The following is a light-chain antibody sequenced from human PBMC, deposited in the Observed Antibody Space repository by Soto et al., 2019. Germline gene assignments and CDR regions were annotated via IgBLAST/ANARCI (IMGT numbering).Light chain of an antibody. CDR3: QQYENLPT. J-gene: IGKJ5*01. V-gene: IGKV1-33*01. Sequence: DIQMTQSPSSLSASVGDRVTITCQARQNINNYLNWYQQKPGRAPKLLIYDASNLAAGVPSRFRGSGSGTDFTFTISRLQPEDIATYYCQQYENLPTFGQGTRLEIK. CDR2: DAS. CDR1: QNINNY.